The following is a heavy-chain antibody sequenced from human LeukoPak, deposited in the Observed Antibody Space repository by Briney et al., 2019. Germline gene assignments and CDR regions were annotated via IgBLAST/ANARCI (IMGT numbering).Heavy chain of an antibody. D-gene: IGHD6-13*01. CDR2: ISSSGSTI. J-gene: IGHJ5*02. Sequence: GGSLRLSCAASGFTFSDYYMSWIRQAPGKGLEWVSYISSSGSTIYYADSVKGRFTISRDNAKNSLYLQMNSLRAEDTAVYYCASLYSSSWYDVGWFDPWGQGTLVTVSS. V-gene: IGHV3-11*04. CDR1: GFTFSDYY. CDR3: ASLYSSSWYDVGWFDP.